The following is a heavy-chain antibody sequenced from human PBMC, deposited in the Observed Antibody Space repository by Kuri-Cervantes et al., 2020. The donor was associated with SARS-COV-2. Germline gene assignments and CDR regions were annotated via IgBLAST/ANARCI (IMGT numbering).Heavy chain of an antibody. CDR2: IYYSRST. D-gene: IGHD1-26*01. V-gene: IGHV4-39*01. J-gene: IGHJ4*02. CDR3: ARHEWEPYYFDY. Sequence: SETLSLTCTVSGGSISSSSYYWGWIRQPPGKGLEWIGSIYYSRSTYYNPSLKSRVTISVDTSKNQFSLKLSSVTAADTAVYYCARHEWEPYYFDYWGQGTLVTVSS. CDR1: GGSISSSSYY.